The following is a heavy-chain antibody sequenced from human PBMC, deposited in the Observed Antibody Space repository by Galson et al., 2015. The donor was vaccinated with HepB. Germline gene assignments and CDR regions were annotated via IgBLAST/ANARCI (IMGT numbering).Heavy chain of an antibody. J-gene: IGHJ4*02. CDR1: GFTFSSYA. Sequence: SLRLSCAASGFTFSSYAMSWVRQAPGKGLEWVSAISGSGGSTYYADSVKGRFTISRDNSKNTLYLQMNSLRAEDTAVYYCAKAALCYYDSSGYYLDYWGQGTLVTVSS. CDR2: ISGSGGST. D-gene: IGHD3-22*01. V-gene: IGHV3-23*01. CDR3: AKAALCYYDSSGYYLDY.